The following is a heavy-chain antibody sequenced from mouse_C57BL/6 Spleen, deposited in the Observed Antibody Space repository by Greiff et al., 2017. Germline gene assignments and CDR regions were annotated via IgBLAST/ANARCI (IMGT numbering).Heavy chain of an antibody. CDR3: ARYRRYLYYYAMDY. V-gene: IGHV7-3*01. CDR2: IRNKANGYTT. CDR1: GFTFTDYY. J-gene: IGHJ4*01. Sequence: EVQRVEPGGGLVQPGGSLSLSCAASGFTFTDYYMSWVRQPPGKALEWLGFIRNKANGYTTEYSASVKGRFTISRDNSQSILYLQMNALRAEDSANYYCARYRRYLYYYAMDYWGQGTSVTVSS. D-gene: IGHD1-1*01.